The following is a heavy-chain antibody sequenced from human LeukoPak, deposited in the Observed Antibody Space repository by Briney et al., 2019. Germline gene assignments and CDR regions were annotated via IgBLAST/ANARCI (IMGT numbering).Heavy chain of an antibody. Sequence: GVSLRLSCAASGLIFSNYLMTWVRQAPGKGLDWVSSITHDAETTLYADSVKGRFTISRDNSKNTLYLQMNSLRDDDTAIYYCAKVGSLRGTSSPDYWGQGTLVTVSS. CDR1: GLIFSNYL. CDR2: ITHDAETT. CDR3: AKVGSLRGTSSPDY. D-gene: IGHD6-6*01. J-gene: IGHJ4*02. V-gene: IGHV3-23*01.